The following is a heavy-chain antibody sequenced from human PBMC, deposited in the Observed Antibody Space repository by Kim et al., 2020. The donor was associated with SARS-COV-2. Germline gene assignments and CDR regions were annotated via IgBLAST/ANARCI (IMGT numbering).Heavy chain of an antibody. Sequence: YADSGKGRFTICRDNAKNSLYLQMNSLRAEDTAVYYCARGLAGYSSGQGYWGQGTLVTVSS. CDR3: ARGLAGYSSGQGY. J-gene: IGHJ4*02. D-gene: IGHD6-19*01. V-gene: IGHV3-48*03.